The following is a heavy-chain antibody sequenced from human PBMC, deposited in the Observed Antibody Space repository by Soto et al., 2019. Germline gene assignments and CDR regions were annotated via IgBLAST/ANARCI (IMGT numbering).Heavy chain of an antibody. CDR1: GFTFSSYG. CDR3: PRTYTVRYFDL. CDR2: IWSDGSNK. V-gene: IGHV3-33*01. J-gene: IGHJ2*01. Sequence: GGSPRLSCAASGFTFSSYGMHWVRQAPGKGLEWVAVIWSDGSNKYYADSMKGRFTISRDNSKNTLYLQMNSLRAEDTAVYYCPRTYTVRYFDLWGRGTLVTVSS.